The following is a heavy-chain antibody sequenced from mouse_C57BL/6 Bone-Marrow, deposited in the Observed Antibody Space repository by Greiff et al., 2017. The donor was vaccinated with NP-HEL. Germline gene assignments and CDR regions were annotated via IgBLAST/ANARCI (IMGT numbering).Heavy chain of an antibody. CDR2: IYPRSGNT. V-gene: IGHV1-81*01. D-gene: IGHD2-3*01. J-gene: IGHJ2*01. CDR3: ARGVTPSPYFDY. Sequence: SGAELARPGASVKLSCKASGYTFTSYGISWVKQRTGQGLEWIGEIYPRSGNTYYNEKFKGKATLTADKSSSTAYMELRSLTSEDSAVYFCARGVTPSPYFDYWGQGTTLTVSS. CDR1: GYTFTSYG.